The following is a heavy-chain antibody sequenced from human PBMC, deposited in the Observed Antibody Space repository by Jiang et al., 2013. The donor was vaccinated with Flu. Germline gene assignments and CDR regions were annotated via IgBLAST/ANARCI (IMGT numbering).Heavy chain of an antibody. CDR3: ARVFWRYGSSHWFDP. J-gene: IGHJ5*02. CDR2: IYYSGST. D-gene: IGHD3-10*01. Sequence: LLKPSETLSLTCTVSGGSISSYYWSWIRQPPGKGLEWIGYIYYSGSTNYNPSLKSRVTISVDTSKNQFSLKLSSVTAADTAVYYCARVFWRYGSSHWFDPWGQGTLVTVSS. CDR1: GGSISSYY. V-gene: IGHV4-59*01.